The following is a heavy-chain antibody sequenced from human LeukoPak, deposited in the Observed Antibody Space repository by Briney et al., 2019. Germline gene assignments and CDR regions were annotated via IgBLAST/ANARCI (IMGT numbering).Heavy chain of an antibody. CDR2: INSGGTTK. D-gene: IGHD3/OR15-3a*01. CDR3: ARETSWTFDN. V-gene: IGHV3-11*01. J-gene: IGHJ4*02. Sequence: GGSLRLSCAASGFTSSDYYMTWMRQSPGKGLEWVSYINSGGTTKFYADSVKGRFTISRDNAKNSLYLQMSSLRAEDTAVYYCARETSWTFDNWGQGTLVTVSS. CDR1: GFTSSDYY.